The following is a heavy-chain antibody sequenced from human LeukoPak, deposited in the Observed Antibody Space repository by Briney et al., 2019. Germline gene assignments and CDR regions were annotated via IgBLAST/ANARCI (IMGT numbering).Heavy chain of an antibody. D-gene: IGHD6-19*01. Sequence: GGSLRLSCAAPGFTFSSKYMSWVRQAPGKGLEWVSIIYSDGSTYYSDSVKGRFTISRDNSQNTVFLQMNSLRAEDTAVYYCARQYISGWFFDYWGQGALVTVYS. V-gene: IGHV3-66*04. CDR2: IYSDGST. CDR1: GFTFSSKY. CDR3: ARQYISGWFFDY. J-gene: IGHJ4*02.